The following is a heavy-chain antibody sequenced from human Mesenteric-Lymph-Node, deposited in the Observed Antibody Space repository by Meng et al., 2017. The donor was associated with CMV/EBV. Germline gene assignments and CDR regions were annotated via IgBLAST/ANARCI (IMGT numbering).Heavy chain of an antibody. D-gene: IGHD3-22*01. V-gene: IGHV4-4*02. CDR3: ASRDYYDRQPFDP. J-gene: IGHJ5*02. Sequence: CAVSGGSRDSNDWGSWVRQPPGKGLEWSGENYPDGSTNYNPSLKSRVTISLDKSKNKFSLKLTSMTAADTAFYYCASRDYYDRQPFDPWGQGTLVTVSS. CDR1: GGSRDSNDW. CDR2: NYPDGST.